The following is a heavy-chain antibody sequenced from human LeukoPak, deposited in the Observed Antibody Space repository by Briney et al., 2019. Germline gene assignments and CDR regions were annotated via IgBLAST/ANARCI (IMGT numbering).Heavy chain of an antibody. Sequence: PGGSLRLSCAASGFTVSSNYMSWVRQAPGKGLEWVSVIYSGGSRYYADSVKGRFTISRDNSKNTLYLQMNSLRAEDTAVYYCARDRTPNGMDVWGKGTTVTVSS. CDR3: ARDRTPNGMDV. V-gene: IGHV3-53*01. J-gene: IGHJ6*04. CDR2: IYSGGSR. CDR1: GFTVSSNY.